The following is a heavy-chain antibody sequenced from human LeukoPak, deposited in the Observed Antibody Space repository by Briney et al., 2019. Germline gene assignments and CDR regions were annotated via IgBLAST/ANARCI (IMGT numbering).Heavy chain of an antibody. Sequence: QPGGSLRLSCAASGFTVSSNYMSWVRQAPGKGLEWVSVIYSGGSTYYADSVKGRFTISRDNSKNTLYLQMNSLRAEDTAVYYCARARRYYGSGTMYYFDYWGQGTLVTVSS. V-gene: IGHV3-66*01. CDR3: ARARRYYGSGTMYYFDY. CDR1: GFTVSSNY. J-gene: IGHJ4*02. D-gene: IGHD3-10*01. CDR2: IYSGGST.